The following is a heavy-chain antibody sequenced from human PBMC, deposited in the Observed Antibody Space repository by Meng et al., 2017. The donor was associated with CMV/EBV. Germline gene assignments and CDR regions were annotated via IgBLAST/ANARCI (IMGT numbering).Heavy chain of an antibody. CDR2: IYYSGSS. Sequence: GSLRLSCTVSGGSISSSSYYWGWLRQPPGKGLEWIGSIYYSGSSYYNPSLKSRVTISVDTSKNQFSLKLSSVTAADTAVYYCARLRPDSSSWYGPGWFDPWGQGTLVTVSS. J-gene: IGHJ5*02. V-gene: IGHV4-39*01. D-gene: IGHD6-13*01. CDR3: ARLRPDSSSWYGPGWFDP. CDR1: GGSISSSSYY.